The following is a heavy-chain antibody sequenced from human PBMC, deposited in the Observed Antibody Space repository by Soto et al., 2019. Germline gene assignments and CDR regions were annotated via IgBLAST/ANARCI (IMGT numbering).Heavy chain of an antibody. D-gene: IGHD1-26*01. CDR3: ARALLVGATDPNFDY. Sequence: QVQLVQSGAEVKKPGSSVKVSCKASGGTFSSYTISWVRQAPGQGLEWMGRIIPILGIANYAQKFQGRVTITANKSMSTAYMELSSLRSEDTAVYYCARALLVGATDPNFDYWGQGTLVTVSS. V-gene: IGHV1-69*02. CDR1: GGTFSSYT. CDR2: IIPILGIA. J-gene: IGHJ4*02.